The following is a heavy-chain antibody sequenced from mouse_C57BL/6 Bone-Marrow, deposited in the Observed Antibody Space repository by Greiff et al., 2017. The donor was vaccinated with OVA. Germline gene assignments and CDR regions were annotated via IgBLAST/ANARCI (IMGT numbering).Heavy chain of an antibody. CDR3: ARGIKDY. J-gene: IGHJ2*01. Sequence: QVQLQQPGAELVMPGTSVKLSCKASGYTFTSYWMHWVKQRPGQGLEWIGVIDPSDSYTNYNQKFKGKATLTVDTSSSTAYMQLSSLTSEDSAVYYCARGIKDYWGQGTTLTVSS. CDR2: IDPSDSYT. CDR1: GYTFTSYW. V-gene: IGHV1-59*01.